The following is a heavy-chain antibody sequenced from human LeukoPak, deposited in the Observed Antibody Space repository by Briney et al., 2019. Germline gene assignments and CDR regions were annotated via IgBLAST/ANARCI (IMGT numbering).Heavy chain of an antibody. CDR2: INRSGST. J-gene: IGHJ4*02. CDR3: ARGDFKSGSN. Sequence: SETLSLTCAVYGGSFSGYYWGWIRQPPGKGLEWIGEINRSGSTNYNPSLKSRVTISVDTSKNQFSLKVSSVTAADTAVYYCARGDFKSGSNWGQGTLVTVSS. D-gene: IGHD3-3*01. V-gene: IGHV4-34*01. CDR1: GGSFSGYY.